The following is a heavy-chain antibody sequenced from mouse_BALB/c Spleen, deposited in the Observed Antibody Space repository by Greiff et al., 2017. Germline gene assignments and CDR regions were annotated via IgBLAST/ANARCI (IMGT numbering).Heavy chain of an antibody. J-gene: IGHJ4*01. D-gene: IGHD1-2*01. CDR3: ARGTTATSDYYAMDY. V-gene: IGHV5-4*02. CDR1: GFTFSDYY. CDR2: ISDGGSYT. Sequence: EVKLMESGGGLVKPGGSLKLSCAASGFTFSDYYMYWVRQTPEKRLEWVATISDGGSYTYYPDSVKGRITISRDNAKNNLYLQMSSLKSEDTAMYYCARGTTATSDYYAMDYWGQGTSVTVSS.